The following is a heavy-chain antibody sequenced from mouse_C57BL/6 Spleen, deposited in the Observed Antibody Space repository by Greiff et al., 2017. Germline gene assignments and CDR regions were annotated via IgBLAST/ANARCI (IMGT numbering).Heavy chain of an antibody. CDR2: IRNKANNHAT. CDR3: TRIGEVVGAMDY. J-gene: IGHJ4*01. CDR1: GFTFSDAW. Sequence: EVKVEESGGGLVQPGGSMKLSCAASGFTFSDAWMDWVRQSPEKGLEWVAEIRNKANNHATYYAESVKGRFTISRDDSKSSVYLQMNSLRAEDTGIYYCTRIGEVVGAMDYWGQGTSVTVSS. V-gene: IGHV6-6*01. D-gene: IGHD1-1*01.